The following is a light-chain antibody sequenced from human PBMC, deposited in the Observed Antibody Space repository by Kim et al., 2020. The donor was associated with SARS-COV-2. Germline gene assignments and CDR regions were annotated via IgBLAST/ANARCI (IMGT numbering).Light chain of an antibody. CDR2: GAS. CDR1: QSGSSN. CDR3: QQYNNWPPLT. V-gene: IGKV3-15*01. Sequence: PGERATRSCRASQSGSSNLAWYQQKPGQAPRLLIYGASTRATGIPARFSGSGSGTEFTLTISSLQSEDFAVYYCQQYNNWPPLTFGGGTKVDIK. J-gene: IGKJ4*01.